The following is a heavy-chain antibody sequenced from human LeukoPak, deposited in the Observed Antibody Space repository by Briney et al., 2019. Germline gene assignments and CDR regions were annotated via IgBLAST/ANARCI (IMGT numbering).Heavy chain of an antibody. CDR3: ARGLGVLRFLDPFDY. Sequence: ASVKVSCKASGGTFSSYAISWVRQAPGQGLEWMGGIIPIFGTANYAQKFQGRVTITADESTSTAYMELSSLRSEDTAVYYCARGLGVLRFLDPFDYWGQGTLVTVSS. J-gene: IGHJ4*02. CDR1: GGTFSSYA. V-gene: IGHV1-69*13. D-gene: IGHD3-3*01. CDR2: IIPIFGTA.